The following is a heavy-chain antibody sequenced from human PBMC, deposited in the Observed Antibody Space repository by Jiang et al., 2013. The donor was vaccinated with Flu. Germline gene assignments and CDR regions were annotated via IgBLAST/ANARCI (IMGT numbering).Heavy chain of an antibody. D-gene: IGHD7-27*01. V-gene: IGHV2-5*08. CDR2: IYWDDDK. J-gene: IGHJ4*02. CDR1: GFSLSTSGMC. Sequence: KPTQTLTLTCTFSGFSLSTSGMCVSWIRQPPGKALEWLALIYWDDDKRYSPSLKSRLTITKDTSKNQVVLTMTNMDPVDTATYYCAHRPSPNWGPDYWGQGTLVTVSS. CDR3: AHRPSPNWGPDY.